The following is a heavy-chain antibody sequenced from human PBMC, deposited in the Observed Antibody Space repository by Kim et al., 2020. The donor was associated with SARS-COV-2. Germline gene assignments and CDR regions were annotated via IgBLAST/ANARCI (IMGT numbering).Heavy chain of an antibody. V-gene: IGHV3-7*03. Sequence: GGSLRLSCAASGFTFGRFTFGSFWMSWVRQAPGKGLEWVANIKQDGSQKYYVDSMKGRLTISRDNAQNSLYLHVTSLRSEDTAVYYCARTVAGRIDAFD. J-gene: IGHJ3*02. CDR2: IKQDGSQK. D-gene: IGHD6-19*01. CDR1: GFTFGRFTFGSFW. CDR3: ARTVAGRIDAFD.